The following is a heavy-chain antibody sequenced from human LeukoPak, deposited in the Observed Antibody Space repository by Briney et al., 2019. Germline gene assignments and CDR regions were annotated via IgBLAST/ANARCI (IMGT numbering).Heavy chain of an antibody. CDR1: GFTFSSYG. D-gene: IGHD3-10*01. CDR3: AKDGITMVRGVRYYFDY. CDR2: ISYDGSNK. J-gene: IGHJ4*02. Sequence: GGSLRLSCAASGFTFSSYGMHWFRQAPGKGLEWVAVISYDGSNKYYADSVKGRFTISRDNSKNTLYLQMNSLRAEDTAVYYCAKDGITMVRGVRYYFDYWGQGTLVTVSS. V-gene: IGHV3-30*18.